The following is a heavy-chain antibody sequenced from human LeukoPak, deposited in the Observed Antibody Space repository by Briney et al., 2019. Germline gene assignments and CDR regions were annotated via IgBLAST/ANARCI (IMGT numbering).Heavy chain of an antibody. CDR1: GYTFNNYA. CDR2: INGDNGNT. V-gene: IGHV1-3*01. D-gene: IGHD5-24*01. CDR3: ARVKRGGYGMDV. Sequence: ASVKVSCKTSGYTFNNYAMHWVRQAPGQRLEWMGCINGDNGNTQYSQKFQGRVTFTRDTSASTAYMELSSLRSEDTAVYYCARVKRGGYGMDVWGQGTTVTVSS. J-gene: IGHJ6*02.